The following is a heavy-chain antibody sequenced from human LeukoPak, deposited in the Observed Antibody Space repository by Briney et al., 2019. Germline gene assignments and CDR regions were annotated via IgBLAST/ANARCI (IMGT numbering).Heavy chain of an antibody. J-gene: IGHJ5*02. CDR3: ARDFGYYYGSGSPRVGFDP. Sequence: SVKVSCKASGGTFSSYAISWVRQAPGQGLEWMGRIIPLLGIANYAQKFQGRVTITADKSTSTAYMELSSLRSEDTAVYYCARDFGYYYGSGSPRVGFDPWGQGTLVTVSS. CDR2: IIPLLGIA. D-gene: IGHD3-10*01. V-gene: IGHV1-69*04. CDR1: GGTFSSYA.